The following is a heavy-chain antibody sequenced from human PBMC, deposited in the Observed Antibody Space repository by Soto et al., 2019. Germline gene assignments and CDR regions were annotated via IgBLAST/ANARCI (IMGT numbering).Heavy chain of an antibody. J-gene: IGHJ6*02. CDR3: TKQTGHSRPYTSMDV. CDR1: GDSVSSNSAA. V-gene: IGHV6-1*01. Sequence: SQTLSLTCAISGDSVSSNSAAWNWIRQSPSRGLEWLGRAYYRSQWYYDSAVSVRSRITVIPDTSKNQFSLQLNSVTPEDTAVYYFTKQTGHSRPYTSMDVWGEGTTVTVSS. D-gene: IGHD2-2*02. CDR2: AYYRSQWYY.